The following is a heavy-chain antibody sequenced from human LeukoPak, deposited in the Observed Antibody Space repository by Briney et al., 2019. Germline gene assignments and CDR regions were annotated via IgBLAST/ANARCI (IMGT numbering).Heavy chain of an antibody. J-gene: IGHJ6*02. V-gene: IGHV4-59*12. D-gene: IGHD2-2*01. CDR3: ARGPVRDIVVVPAASYYYGMDV. CDR1: GGSISGYY. Sequence: PSETLSLTCTVSGGSISGYYWSWIRQPPGKGLEWIGYIYYSGSTNYNPSLKSRVTISVDTSKNQFSLKLSSVTAADTAVYYCARGPVRDIVVVPAASYYYGMDVWGQGTTVTVSS. CDR2: IYYSGST.